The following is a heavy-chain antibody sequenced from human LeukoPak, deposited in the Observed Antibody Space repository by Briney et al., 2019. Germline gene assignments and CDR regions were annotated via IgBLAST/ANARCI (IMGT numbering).Heavy chain of an antibody. CDR2: ISAYNGNT. CDR3: ARGAHYYDSTPPNFDY. J-gene: IGHJ4*02. CDR1: GYTFTSYG. Sequence: GASVKVSCKASGYTFTSYGISWVRQAPGQGLEWMGWISAYNGNTNYAQKLQGRVTMTTDTSTSTAYMELRSLRSDDTAVYYCARGAHYYDSTPPNFDYWGQGTLVTVSS. V-gene: IGHV1-18*01. D-gene: IGHD3-22*01.